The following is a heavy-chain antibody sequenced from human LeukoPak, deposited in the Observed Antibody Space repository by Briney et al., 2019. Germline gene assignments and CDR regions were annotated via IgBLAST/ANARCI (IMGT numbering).Heavy chain of an antibody. Sequence: SETLSLTCTVSGGSISSYYWSWIRQPPGKGLEWIGYIYYSGSTNYNPSLKSRVTISVDTSKNQFSLKLSSVTAADTAVYYCARAFQRRGPGSLRYFGWANTNDAFDIWGQGTMVTVSS. CDR1: GGSISSYY. V-gene: IGHV4-59*01. CDR2: IYYSGST. J-gene: IGHJ3*02. CDR3: ARAFQRRGPGSLRYFGWANTNDAFDI. D-gene: IGHD3-9*01.